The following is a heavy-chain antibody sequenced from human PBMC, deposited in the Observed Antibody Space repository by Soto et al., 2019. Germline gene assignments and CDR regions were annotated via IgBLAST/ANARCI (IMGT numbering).Heavy chain of an antibody. CDR2: ISYDGSNK. CDR3: AKDLIAVAGTGAFDI. Sequence: GGSLRLSCAASGFTFSSYGMHWVRQAPGKGLEWVAVISYDGSNKYYADSVKGRFTISRDNSKNTLYLQMNSLRAEDTAVYYCAKDLIAVAGTGAFDIWGQGTMVTVS. D-gene: IGHD6-19*01. J-gene: IGHJ3*02. CDR1: GFTFSSYG. V-gene: IGHV3-30*18.